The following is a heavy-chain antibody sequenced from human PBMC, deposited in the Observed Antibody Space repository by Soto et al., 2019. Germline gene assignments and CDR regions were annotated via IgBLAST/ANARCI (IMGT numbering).Heavy chain of an antibody. CDR2: ISYDGSIE. J-gene: IGHJ5*02. D-gene: IGHD2-15*01. Sequence: QVQLVESGGGVVQPGRSLRLSCAASGFTFKSYGMHWVRQAPGKGLEWVAVISYDGSIEYYGDSVKGRFTISRDNSKNTLYLQMNSLRAEDTAVYYCAKDVGYCSGGRCYPHNWFEPWGQGTLVTVSS. CDR1: GFTFKSYG. V-gene: IGHV3-30*18. CDR3: AKDVGYCSGGRCYPHNWFEP.